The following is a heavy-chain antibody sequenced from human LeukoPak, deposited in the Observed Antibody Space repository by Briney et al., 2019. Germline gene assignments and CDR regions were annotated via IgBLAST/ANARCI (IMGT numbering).Heavy chain of an antibody. J-gene: IGHJ4*02. CDR3: ARDSSGSLNFDY. CDR2: ISSSSSTI. V-gene: IGHV3-48*01. Sequence: GGSLRLSCAASGFTFSSYTMNWVRQAPGEGLEGVSYISSSSSTIYYADYVTGRFTISRDNAKNSLYLQMNSLRAEDTAVYYCARDSSGSLNFDYWGQGTLVTVSS. D-gene: IGHD1-26*01. CDR1: GFTFSSYT.